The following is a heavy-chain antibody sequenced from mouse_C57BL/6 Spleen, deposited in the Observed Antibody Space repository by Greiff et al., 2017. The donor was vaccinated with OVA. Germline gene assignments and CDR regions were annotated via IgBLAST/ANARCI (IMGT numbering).Heavy chain of an antibody. J-gene: IGHJ3*01. CDR1: GFNIKDYY. V-gene: IGHV14-2*01. CDR2: IDPEDGET. Sequence: VQLKESGAELVKPGASVKLSCTASGFNIKDYYMHWVKQRTEQGLEWIGRIDPEDGETKYAPNFQGQATITADTSSNTAYLQLSSLTSEDTAVYYCAGIYYYGSPWFAYWGQGTLVTVSA. D-gene: IGHD1-1*01. CDR3: AGIYYYGSPWFAY.